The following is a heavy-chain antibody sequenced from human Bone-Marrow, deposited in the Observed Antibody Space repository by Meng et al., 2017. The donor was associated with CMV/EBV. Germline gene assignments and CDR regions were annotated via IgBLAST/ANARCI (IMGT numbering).Heavy chain of an antibody. CDR1: GFTFSSYG. D-gene: IGHD6-6*01. CDR2: IRYDGSNK. Sequence: GGSLRLSCAASGFTFSSYGMHWVRQAPGKGLEWVAFIRYDGSNKYYADSVKGRFTISRDNSKNTLYLQMNSLRAGDTAVYYCANSIAARPSVDPWGQGTLVTVSS. CDR3: ANSIAARPSVDP. V-gene: IGHV3-30*02. J-gene: IGHJ5*02.